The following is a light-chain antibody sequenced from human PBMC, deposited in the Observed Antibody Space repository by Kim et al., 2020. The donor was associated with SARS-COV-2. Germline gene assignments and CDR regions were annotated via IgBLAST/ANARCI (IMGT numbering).Light chain of an antibody. CDR3: QKFNSYPRT. CDR1: QCISNY. J-gene: IGKJ1*01. Sequence: ASEGTRVPITFRANQCISNYLACDQQKLGKVPKLLIYAASTLQSGVPSRFSHRGSGTDFTLTISSRQPEDVATYYWQKFNSYPRTFGQGTKVDIK. CDR2: AAS. V-gene: IGKV1-27*01.